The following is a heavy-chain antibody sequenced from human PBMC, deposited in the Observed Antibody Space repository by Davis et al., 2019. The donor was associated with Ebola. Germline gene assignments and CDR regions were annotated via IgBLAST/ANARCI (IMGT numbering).Heavy chain of an antibody. Sequence: GESLKISCAASGFTVSNFYMSWVRQTPGKGLEWVSVFYVGGATYYADSVKGRFIISRDNSKNTLHLQMNSLRVEDTAIYYCAKDTSSIWFDVWGQGTMVTVSS. CDR2: FYVGGAT. D-gene: IGHD6-13*01. V-gene: IGHV3-53*01. J-gene: IGHJ3*01. CDR1: GFTVSNFY. CDR3: AKDTSSIWFDV.